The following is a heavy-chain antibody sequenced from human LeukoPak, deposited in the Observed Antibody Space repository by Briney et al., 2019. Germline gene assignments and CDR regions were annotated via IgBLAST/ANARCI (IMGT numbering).Heavy chain of an antibody. CDR2: ISGSGDST. CDR1: GFTFSSYA. Sequence: GGSLRLSCAASGFTFSSYAMTWVRQAPGKGLEWVSAISGSGDSTNYADSVKGRFTISRDNAKNSLYLQMNSLRAEDTALYYCARGGSWFAPWGQGTLVTVSS. J-gene: IGHJ5*02. V-gene: IGHV3-23*01. CDR3: ARGGSWFAP. D-gene: IGHD3-10*01.